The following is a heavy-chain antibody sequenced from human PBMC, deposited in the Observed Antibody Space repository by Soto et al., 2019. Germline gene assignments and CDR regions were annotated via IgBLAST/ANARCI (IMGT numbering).Heavy chain of an antibody. D-gene: IGHD5-18*01. CDR2: ITNSGVNT. J-gene: IGHJ4*02. CDR1: GFTFSSYA. CDR3: AKSRYSYGTGYFDS. V-gene: IGHV3-23*01. Sequence: PGGSLRLSCAASGFTFSSYAMSWVRQAPGKGLEWVSTITNSGVNTYYADSVKGRFAISRDNSKNTLYLQMNSLRAEDTAIYYCAKSRYSYGTGYFDSWGRGTLVTVSS.